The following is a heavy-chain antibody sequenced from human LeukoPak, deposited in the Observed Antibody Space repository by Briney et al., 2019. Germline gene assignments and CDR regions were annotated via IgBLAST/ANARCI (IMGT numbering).Heavy chain of an antibody. V-gene: IGHV3-30*02. D-gene: IGHD3-10*01. CDR3: WALLWFGELPNWFDP. CDR2: IRYDGSNK. J-gene: IGHJ5*02. Sequence: VGSLRLSCAASGFTFSSYGMHWVRQAPGKGLEWVAFIRYDGSNKYYADSVKGRFTISRDNSKNTLYLQMNSLRAEDTAVYYCWALLWFGELPNWFDPWGQGTLVTVSS. CDR1: GFTFSSYG.